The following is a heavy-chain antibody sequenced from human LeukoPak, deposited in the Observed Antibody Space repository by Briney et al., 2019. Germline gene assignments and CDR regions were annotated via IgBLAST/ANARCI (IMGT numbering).Heavy chain of an antibody. J-gene: IGHJ4*02. Sequence: GGSLRLSCSASGFLLYIYHMSCVPQSTGRGLEGIAYTGSLECTIQCADSVKRRFTMSRDNAKKSLYLQMDTLRGDDTAVYYCARVGGRVIDYWGQGSLVSVSS. CDR2: TGSLECTI. CDR3: ARVGGRVIDY. CDR1: GFLLYIYH. V-gene: IGHV3-48*01.